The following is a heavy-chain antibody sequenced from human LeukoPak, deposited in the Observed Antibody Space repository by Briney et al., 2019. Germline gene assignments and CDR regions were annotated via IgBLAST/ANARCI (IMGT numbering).Heavy chain of an antibody. CDR1: GFAVSSNY. CDR2: ITDAVGST. V-gene: IGHV3-23*01. Sequence: GESLRLSCAASGFAVSSNYMSWVRQAPGKGLEWVSAITDAVGSTHYADSVKGRFTISSDNSKNTVYLQMNSLRPEDMAVYYCAKEIFSGLLYIDYWGQGTLVTVSS. CDR3: AKEIFSGLLYIDY. J-gene: IGHJ4*02. D-gene: IGHD5-12*01.